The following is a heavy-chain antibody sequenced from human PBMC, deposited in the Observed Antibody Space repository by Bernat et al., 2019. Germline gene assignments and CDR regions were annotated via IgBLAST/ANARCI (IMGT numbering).Heavy chain of an antibody. CDR1: GFTFSDYY. CDR3: ARSVDGADFDY. D-gene: IGHD4-17*01. CDR2: ISSGSSYT. Sequence: QVQLVESGGSLVKPGGSLRLSCAASGFTFSDYYMSWIRQAPGKGLEWVSYISSGSSYTNYADSVKGRFTISRDNAKNSLYLQMNSLRAEDTAVYYCARSVDGADFDYWGQGTLVTVSS. V-gene: IGHV3-11*06. J-gene: IGHJ4*02.